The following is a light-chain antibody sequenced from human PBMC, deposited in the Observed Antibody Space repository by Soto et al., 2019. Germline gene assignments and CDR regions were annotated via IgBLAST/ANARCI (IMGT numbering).Light chain of an antibody. Sequence: DNQMTQSPSTLSASVGDRVTITCRASQSISSWLAWYQQKPGKAPKLLIYDASSLESGVPSRFSGSGSGTEFTLTISSLQPDDFATYYCQQYNSYLFTCGPGTKVDIK. J-gene: IGKJ3*01. CDR1: QSISSW. CDR2: DAS. CDR3: QQYNSYLFT. V-gene: IGKV1-5*01.